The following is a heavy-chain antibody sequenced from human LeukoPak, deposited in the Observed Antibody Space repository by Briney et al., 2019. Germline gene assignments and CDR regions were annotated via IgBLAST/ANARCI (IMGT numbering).Heavy chain of an antibody. CDR3: ARGLSLTLNSNWFDP. Sequence: GRSLRLSCAASGFTFSSYGMHWVRQAPGKGLEWVAVIWYDGSNKYYADSVKGRFTISRDNSKNTLCLQMNSLRAEDTAVYYCARGLSLTLNSNWFDPWGQGTLVTVSS. CDR1: GFTFSSYG. D-gene: IGHD1-1*01. V-gene: IGHV3-33*01. CDR2: IWYDGSNK. J-gene: IGHJ5*02.